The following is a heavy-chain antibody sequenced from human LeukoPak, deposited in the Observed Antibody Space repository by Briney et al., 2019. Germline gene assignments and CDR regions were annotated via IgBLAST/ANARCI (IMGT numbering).Heavy chain of an antibody. CDR3: ARGPTTVTTSVAFDI. V-gene: IGHV4-34*01. CDR2: INHSGST. CDR1: GGSFSGYY. Sequence: NASETLSLTCAVYGGSFSGYYWSWIRQPPGKGLEWIGEINHSGSTNYNPSLKSRVTISVDTSKNQFSLKLSSVTAADTAVYYCARGPTTVTTSVAFDIWGQGTMVTVSS. D-gene: IGHD4-17*01. J-gene: IGHJ3*02.